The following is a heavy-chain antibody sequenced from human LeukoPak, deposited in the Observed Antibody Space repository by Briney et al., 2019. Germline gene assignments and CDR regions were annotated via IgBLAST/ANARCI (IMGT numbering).Heavy chain of an antibody. Sequence: PSETLSLTCTVSGGSISSSSFYWGWIRQPPGKGLEWIGSIYYSGGTYSNPSLKSRVTILVDRSKNQFSLKVFSVTAADTAVYYCARVASYWFDPWGQGTLVTVSS. CDR3: ARVASYWFDP. V-gene: IGHV4-39*07. CDR2: IYYSGGT. CDR1: GGSISSSSFY. J-gene: IGHJ5*02.